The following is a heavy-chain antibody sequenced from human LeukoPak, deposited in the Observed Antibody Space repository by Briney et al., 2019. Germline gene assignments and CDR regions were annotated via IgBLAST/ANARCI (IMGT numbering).Heavy chain of an antibody. V-gene: IGHV3-53*01. D-gene: IGHD3-22*01. Sequence: GGSLRLSCAASGLTLSINYMSWVRQAPGRGLEWGSVIYRGGTTYYAASVKGRFTISRDNSKNTLYLQMNSLRAEDTAVYYCARAFGYHDSSGPLDYWGQGILVTVSS. CDR2: IYRGGTT. CDR3: ARAFGYHDSSGPLDY. J-gene: IGHJ4*02. CDR1: GLTLSINY.